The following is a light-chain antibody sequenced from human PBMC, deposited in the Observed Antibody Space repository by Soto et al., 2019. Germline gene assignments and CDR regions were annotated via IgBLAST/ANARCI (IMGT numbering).Light chain of an antibody. V-gene: IGLV1-51*02. Sequence: QSVLTQPPPVSAAPVQKVTISCSGSSSNIENNYVSWYRQLPGTAPKLLIYENNKRPSGIPDRFSGSKSGTSATLGITGLETGDEADYYCATWDSSLSGGVFGTGTKVTVL. CDR2: ENN. CDR3: ATWDSSLSGGV. J-gene: IGLJ1*01. CDR1: SSNIENNY.